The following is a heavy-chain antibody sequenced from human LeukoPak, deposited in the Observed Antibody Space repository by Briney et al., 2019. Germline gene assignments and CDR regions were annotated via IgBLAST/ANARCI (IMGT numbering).Heavy chain of an antibody. CDR1: GFSFSSYA. CDR3: VRDRRFPDDVFDI. J-gene: IGHJ3*02. V-gene: IGHV3-23*01. Sequence: PGGSLRLSCAASGFSFSSYAMGWVRQAPGKGLEWVSTITSRGDQIWNVDSVRGRFTISRDNSKNTLYLQMNSLRAEDTALYYCVRDRRFPDDVFDIWGQGTMVTVSS. CDR2: ITSRGDQI. D-gene: IGHD1-14*01.